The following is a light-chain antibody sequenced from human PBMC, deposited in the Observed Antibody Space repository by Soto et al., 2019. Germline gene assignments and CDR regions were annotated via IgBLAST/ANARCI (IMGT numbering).Light chain of an antibody. CDR1: SSDVGGYNY. Sequence: QSVLTQPASVSGSPGQSITMSCTGTSSDVGGYNYVSWYQQHPGKAPKLMIYEVSNRPSGVSNRFSGSKSGNTASLTISGLQAEDEADYYCSSYTTSSTQVFGAGTKGTAL. CDR3: SSYTTSSTQV. J-gene: IGLJ1*01. CDR2: EVS. V-gene: IGLV2-14*01.